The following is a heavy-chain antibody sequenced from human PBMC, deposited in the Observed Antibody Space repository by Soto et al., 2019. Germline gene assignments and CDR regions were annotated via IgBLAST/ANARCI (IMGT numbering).Heavy chain of an antibody. CDR2: IYYSGST. D-gene: IGHD6-6*01. J-gene: IGHJ4*02. CDR3: ARVGGLAARTFDY. Sequence: SETLDLTFTVSGCSISDLDWSWIRQPPGKGLEWIGYIYYSGSTNYNPSLKSRVTISVDTSKNQFSLNLRSMSPADTAVYYCARVGGLAARTFDYWGPGTPVPVSS. V-gene: IGHV4-59*01. CDR1: GCSISDLD.